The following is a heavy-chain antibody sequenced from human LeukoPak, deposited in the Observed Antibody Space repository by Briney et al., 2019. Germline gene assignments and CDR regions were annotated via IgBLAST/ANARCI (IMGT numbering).Heavy chain of an antibody. V-gene: IGHV4-61*02. CDR1: GGSISSGSYY. J-gene: IGHJ4*02. D-gene: IGHD3-22*01. CDR2: IYTSGST. Sequence: SQTLSLTCTVSGGSISSGSYYWSWIRQPAGKGLEWIGRIYTSGSTNYNPSLKSRVTISVDTSKNQFSLKLSSVTAADTAVYYCARVNNDYYDSSGYYLDYWGQGTLVTVSS. CDR3: ARVNNDYYDSSGYYLDY.